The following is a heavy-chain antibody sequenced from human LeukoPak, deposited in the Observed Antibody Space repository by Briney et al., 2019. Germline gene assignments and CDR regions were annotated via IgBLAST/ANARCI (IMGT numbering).Heavy chain of an antibody. CDR1: GFTFTNYA. Sequence: GGSLRLSCAASGFTFTNYAMRWVRQAPGKGLEWVSFITTNVDSTYYADSVKGRFTISRDNSRTTLYLQMNSLRAEDTALYYCARDASDYWFFDLWGRGTLVTVSS. CDR3: ARDASDYWFFDL. J-gene: IGHJ2*01. V-gene: IGHV3-23*01. CDR2: ITTNVDST. D-gene: IGHD3-3*01.